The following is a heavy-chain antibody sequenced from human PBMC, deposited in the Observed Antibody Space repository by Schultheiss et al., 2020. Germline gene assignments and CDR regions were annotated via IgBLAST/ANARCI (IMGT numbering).Heavy chain of an antibody. Sequence: SQTLSLTCTVSGGSISSYYWSWIRQPPGKGLEWIGSIYHSGSTNYNPSLKSRVTISVDKSKNQFSLKLSSVTAADTAVYYCARDTIVGARGFDYWGQGTLVTVSS. CDR2: IYHSGST. D-gene: IGHD1-26*01. V-gene: IGHV4-59*12. CDR3: ARDTIVGARGFDY. J-gene: IGHJ4*02. CDR1: GGSISSYY.